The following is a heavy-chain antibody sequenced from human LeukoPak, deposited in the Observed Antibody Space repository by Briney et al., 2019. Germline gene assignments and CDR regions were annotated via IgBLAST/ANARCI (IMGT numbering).Heavy chain of an antibody. CDR1: GYTFTSYG. Sequence: GASVKVSCKASGYTFTSYGISWVRQAPGQGLEWMGWISAYNGNTNYAQKLQDRVTMTTDTSTSTAYMELRSLRSDDTAVYYCARKYCSSTSCYPAEVDYWGQGTLVTVSS. CDR3: ARKYCSSTSCYPAEVDY. CDR2: ISAYNGNT. J-gene: IGHJ4*02. V-gene: IGHV1-18*04. D-gene: IGHD2-2*01.